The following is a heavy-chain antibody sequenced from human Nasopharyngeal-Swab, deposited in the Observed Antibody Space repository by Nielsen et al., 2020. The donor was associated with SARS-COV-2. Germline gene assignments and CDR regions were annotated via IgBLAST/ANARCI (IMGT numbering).Heavy chain of an antibody. D-gene: IGHD2-21*01. J-gene: IGHJ4*01. CDR3: ARGAKPHNAFDF. Sequence: ASVKVSCKPSGYSFNSYYMHWVRQAPGQALVWMGLICGDDGNRNYAQKFRGRVTMTTDTSTNTVYLELSSLQSEDTAVYYCARGAKPHNAFDFWGQGTLVTVSS. V-gene: IGHV1-46*02. CDR1: GYSFNSYY. CDR2: ICGDDGNR.